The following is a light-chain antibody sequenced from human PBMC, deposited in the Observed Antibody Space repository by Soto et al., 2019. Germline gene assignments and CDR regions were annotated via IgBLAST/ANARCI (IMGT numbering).Light chain of an antibody. CDR1: QSISNY. J-gene: IGKJ4*01. V-gene: IGKV1-39*01. Sequence: DIQMTQSPSSLSASVGDIVTITCRAKQSISNYLNWYQKKPGKAPKVLIYAASALPSGVPSRFSGSGAGTDFSLTISSLQPEDFATYFCQQSDSAPVTFGGGTKVDIK. CDR3: QQSDSAPVT. CDR2: AAS.